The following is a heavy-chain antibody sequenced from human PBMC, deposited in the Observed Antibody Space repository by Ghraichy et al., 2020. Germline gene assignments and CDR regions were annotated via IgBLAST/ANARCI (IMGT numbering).Heavy chain of an antibody. D-gene: IGHD2-2*01. V-gene: IGHV3-30*02. J-gene: IGHJ4*02. CDR2: IRYDGSNK. CDR1: GFTFSSYG. Sequence: GGSLRLSCAASGFTFSSYGMHWVRQAPGKGLEWVAFIRYDGSNKYYADSVKGRFTISRDNSKNTLYLQMNSLRAEDTAVYYCAKDECGSSTSCLFDYWGQGTLVTVSS. CDR3: AKDECGSSTSCLFDY.